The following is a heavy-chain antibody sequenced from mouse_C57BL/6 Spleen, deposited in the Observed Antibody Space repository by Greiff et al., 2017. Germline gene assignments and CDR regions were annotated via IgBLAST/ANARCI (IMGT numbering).Heavy chain of an antibody. CDR1: GFNIKNTY. D-gene: IGHD3-2*02. CDR2: IDPANGNT. V-gene: IGHV14-3*01. CDR3: ASPRQLRLPDYAMDY. Sequence: VQLQQPVAELVRPGASVKLSCTASGFNIKNTYMHWVKQRPEQGLEWIGRIDPANGNTKYAPKFQGKATITADTSSNTAYLQLSSLTSEDTAIYYCASPRQLRLPDYAMDYWGQGTSVTVSS. J-gene: IGHJ4*01.